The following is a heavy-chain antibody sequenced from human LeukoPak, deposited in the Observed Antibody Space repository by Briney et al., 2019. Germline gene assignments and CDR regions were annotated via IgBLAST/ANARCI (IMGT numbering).Heavy chain of an antibody. CDR1: GFTFSDYY. V-gene: IGHV3-11*01. D-gene: IGHD2-2*01. J-gene: IGHJ6*03. CDR3: ARVVPAAKRYYYYYYMDV. Sequence: GGSLRLSCAASGFTFSDYYMSWIRQAPGKGLEWVSYISSSGSTIYYADSVKGRFTISRDNAKNSLYLQMNSLRAEDTAVYYCARVVPAAKRYYYYYYMDVWGKGTTVTVSS. CDR2: ISSSGSTI.